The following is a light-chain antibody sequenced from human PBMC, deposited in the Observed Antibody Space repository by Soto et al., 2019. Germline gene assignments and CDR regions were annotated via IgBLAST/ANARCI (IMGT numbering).Light chain of an antibody. CDR3: QHYNSYSEA. Sequence: EIQMTQSPSTLSVSVGDRVTITCRASQTISSWLAWYQQKPGKAPKLLIYRASTLKSGVPSRFSGSGSGTEITLTISSLQPDDFATDYCQHYNSYSEAFGQGTKVDIK. J-gene: IGKJ1*01. CDR2: RAS. V-gene: IGKV1-5*03. CDR1: QTISSW.